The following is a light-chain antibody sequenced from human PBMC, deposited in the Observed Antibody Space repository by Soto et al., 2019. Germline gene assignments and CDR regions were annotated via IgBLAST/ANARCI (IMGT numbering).Light chain of an antibody. CDR1: SSDVGDYNY. J-gene: IGLJ1*01. V-gene: IGLV2-8*01. Sequence: QSALTQPPSASGSPGQSVTISCTGTSSDVGDYNYVSWYRQHPGKAPKLMIYEVSKRPSGVPDRFSGSKSGNTASLTVSGLQAEDEADYYCTSYAGSLYVFGPGTKVTVL. CDR3: TSYAGSLYV. CDR2: EVS.